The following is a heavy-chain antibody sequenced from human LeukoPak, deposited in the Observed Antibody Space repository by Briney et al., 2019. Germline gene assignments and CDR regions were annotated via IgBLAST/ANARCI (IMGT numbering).Heavy chain of an antibody. CDR3: ARGRFGEWDNWFDP. V-gene: IGHV1-2*02. Sequence: ASVKVSCKASGYTFTGYYMHWVRQAPGQGLEWMGWINPNSGGTNYAQKFQGRVTMTRDTSISTAYMELSRLTSDDTAVYFCARGRFGEWDNWFDPWGQGTLVTVS. CDR1: GYTFTGYY. J-gene: IGHJ5*02. D-gene: IGHD3-10*01. CDR2: INPNSGGT.